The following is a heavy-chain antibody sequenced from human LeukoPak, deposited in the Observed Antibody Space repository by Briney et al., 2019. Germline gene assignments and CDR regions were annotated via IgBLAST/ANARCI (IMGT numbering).Heavy chain of an antibody. CDR1: GYSISSGYY. D-gene: IGHD1-14*01. J-gene: IGHJ4*02. CDR3: ARLIDNHFDY. CDR2: IYYSGST. V-gene: IGHV4-61*01. Sequence: SETLSLTCSVSGYSISSGYYWTWIRQPPGKGLEWIGYIYYSGSTNYNPSLKSRVTISVDTSKNQFSLKLSSVTAADTAVYYCARLIDNHFDYWGQGTLVTVSS.